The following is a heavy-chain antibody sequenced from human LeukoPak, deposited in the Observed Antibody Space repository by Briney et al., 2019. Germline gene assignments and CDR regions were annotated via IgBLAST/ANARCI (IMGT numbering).Heavy chain of an antibody. CDR3: AIGSRYGGIPLDY. D-gene: IGHD2-15*01. CDR1: VGSLSSYY. Sequence: PETLSLTCTVSVGSLSSYYWSWVRQPPGKGLEWIGEIYKRGSTNYNPSLKSRVTISVDTSKNQFSLKLSSVTAADTAVYYCAIGSRYGGIPLDYWGQGTLVSVSS. J-gene: IGHJ4*02. V-gene: IGHV4-59*01. CDR2: IYKRGST.